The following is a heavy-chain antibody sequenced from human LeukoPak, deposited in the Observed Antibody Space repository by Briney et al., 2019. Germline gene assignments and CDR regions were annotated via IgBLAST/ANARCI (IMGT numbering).Heavy chain of an antibody. CDR3: ARGGRDGGSRAFDY. CDR2: IYHSWST. D-gene: IGHD3-16*01. J-gene: IGHJ4*02. CDR1: GGSISSGGYS. Sequence: SQTLSLTCAVSGGSISSGGYSWSWIRQPPGKGLEWIGYIYHSWSTYYNPSLKSRVTISVYRSKNQFSLKLSSVTAADTAVYYCARGGRDGGSRAFDYWGQGTLVTVSS. V-gene: IGHV4-30-2*01.